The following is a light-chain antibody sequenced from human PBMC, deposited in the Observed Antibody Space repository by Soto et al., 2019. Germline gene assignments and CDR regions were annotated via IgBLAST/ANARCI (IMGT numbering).Light chain of an antibody. J-gene: IGLJ2*01. CDR3: SSYTSSGTLV. CDR1: SSDVGGYNY. V-gene: IGLV2-14*01. CDR2: EVT. Sequence: QSALTQPASVSGSPGQSITISCTGTSSDVGGYNYVSWHQQHPDKAPKLMIYEVTNRPSGVSDRFSGSKSGNTASLTISGLQAEDEADYYCSSYTSSGTLVFGGGTKLTVL.